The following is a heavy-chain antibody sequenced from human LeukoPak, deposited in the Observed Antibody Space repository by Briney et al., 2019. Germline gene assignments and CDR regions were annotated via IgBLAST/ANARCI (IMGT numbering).Heavy chain of an antibody. V-gene: IGHV3-11*01. Sequence: GGSLRLSCAASGFTFSDYYMSWVRQAPGKGLEWVSYISSSGSTIYYADSVKGRFTISRDNAKNSLYLQMNSLRAEDTAVYYCAKYSSGLRSFDYWGQGTLVTVSS. D-gene: IGHD6-19*01. J-gene: IGHJ4*02. CDR2: ISSSGSTI. CDR3: AKYSSGLRSFDY. CDR1: GFTFSDYY.